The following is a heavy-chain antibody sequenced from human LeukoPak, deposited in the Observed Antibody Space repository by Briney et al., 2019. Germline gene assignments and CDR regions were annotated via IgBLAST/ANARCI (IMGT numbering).Heavy chain of an antibody. Sequence: SETLSLTCNVSGGSISNYYWSWIRQPAGKGLELIGRIYTSGSTNYNPSLESRVTMSVDTSKNQFSLKLSSVTAADTAVYYCARSRCSSISCASRGAFDIWGQGTMVTVSS. CDR2: IYTSGST. V-gene: IGHV4-4*07. J-gene: IGHJ3*02. D-gene: IGHD2-2*01. CDR3: ARSRCSSISCASRGAFDI. CDR1: GGSISNYY.